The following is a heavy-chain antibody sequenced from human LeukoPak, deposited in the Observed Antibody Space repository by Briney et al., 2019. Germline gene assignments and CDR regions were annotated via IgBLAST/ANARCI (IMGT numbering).Heavy chain of an antibody. J-gene: IGHJ4*02. CDR2: IRYDGSNK. V-gene: IGHV3-30*02. CDR3: GSGHGAVFLGVARIDY. D-gene: IGHD5-12*01. CDR1: GFTFSSYG. Sequence: PGGSLRLSCAASGFTFSSYGMHWVRQAPGKGLEWVAFIRYDGSNKYYADSVKGRFTISRDNSKNTLYLQMNSLRAEDTAVYYCGSGHGAVFLGVARIDYWGQGTLVAVSS.